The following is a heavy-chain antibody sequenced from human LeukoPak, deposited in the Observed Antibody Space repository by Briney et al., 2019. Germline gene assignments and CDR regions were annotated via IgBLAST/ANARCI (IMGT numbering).Heavy chain of an antibody. CDR2: ISARSNYI. J-gene: IGHJ4*02. V-gene: IGHV3-21*01. D-gene: IGHD6-6*01. CDR1: GFTFSNYF. CDR3: VRDYPGEIAALDY. Sequence: GGSLRLSCVASGFTFSNYFMNWVRQAPGKGLEWVSSISARSNYIYYADSVKGRFTISRDNAEASLYLHMSSLRAEDTAVYYCVRDYPGEIAALDYWCQGALVTVSS.